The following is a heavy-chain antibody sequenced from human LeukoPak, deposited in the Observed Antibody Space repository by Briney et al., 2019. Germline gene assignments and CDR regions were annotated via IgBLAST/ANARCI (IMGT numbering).Heavy chain of an antibody. V-gene: IGHV3-23*01. J-gene: IGHJ6*02. CDR3: AKGGELPFYHYYGMDV. CDR1: GFTFSSYA. D-gene: IGHD1-26*01. Sequence: GGSLRLSCAASGFTFSSYAMSWVRQAPGKGLEWVSAISGSGGSTYYADSVKGRFTISRDNSKNTLYQQMNSLRAEDTAVYYCAKGGELPFYHYYGMDVWGQGTTVTVSS. CDR2: ISGSGGST.